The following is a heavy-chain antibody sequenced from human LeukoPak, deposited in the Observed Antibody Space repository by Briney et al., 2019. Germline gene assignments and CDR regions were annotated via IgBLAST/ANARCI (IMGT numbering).Heavy chain of an antibody. Sequence: SETLSLTCAVSGGSVSSGSYYWSWIRQPPGKGLEWIGYIYYSGSTNYNPSLKSRVTISVDTSKNQFSLKLSSVTAADTAVYYCARERRYCSSTSCRPYYYYYGMDVWGQGTTVTVSS. J-gene: IGHJ6*02. D-gene: IGHD2-2*01. CDR3: ARERRYCSSTSCRPYYYYYGMDV. CDR1: GGSVSSGSYY. V-gene: IGHV4-61*01. CDR2: IYYSGST.